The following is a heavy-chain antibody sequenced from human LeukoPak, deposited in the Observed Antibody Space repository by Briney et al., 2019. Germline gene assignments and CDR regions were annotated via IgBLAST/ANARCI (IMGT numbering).Heavy chain of an antibody. CDR1: GFTFSSYA. J-gene: IGHJ3*02. CDR3: AKDRGQLGSAFDI. Sequence: PGGSLRLSCAASGFTFSSYAMSWVRQAPGKGLEWVSAISGSGGSTYYADSVKGRFTISRDNSKNTLYLQMNGLRAEDTAVYYCAKDRGQLGSAFDIWGQGTMVTASS. D-gene: IGHD6-6*01. CDR2: ISGSGGST. V-gene: IGHV3-23*01.